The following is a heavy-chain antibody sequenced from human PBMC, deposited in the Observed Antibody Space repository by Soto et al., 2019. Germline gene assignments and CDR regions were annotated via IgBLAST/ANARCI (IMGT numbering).Heavy chain of an antibody. CDR2: INSDGTKT. Sequence: EVQLVESGGTLVQPGGSLRLSCAASAFTFNTYWMHWVRQAPGNGLVWVSRINSDGTKTTYADSVKGRFTISRDNAKNTVYLQMNSLRAEDTAVYYCATVATNSYNWVDPWGQGTLVTVSS. CDR3: ATVATNSYNWVDP. J-gene: IGHJ5*02. D-gene: IGHD5-12*01. V-gene: IGHV3-74*01. CDR1: AFTFNTYW.